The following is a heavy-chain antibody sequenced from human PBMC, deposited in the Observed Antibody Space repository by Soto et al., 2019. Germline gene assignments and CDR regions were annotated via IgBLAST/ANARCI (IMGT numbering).Heavy chain of an antibody. CDR2: ISGSGGST. Sequence: EVQLLESGGGLVQPGGSLRLSCAASGFTFSSYAMSWVRQAPGKGLEWVSAISGSGGSTYYADSVKGRFTISRDNSKNTLYLQMNGLRDEDTAVYYCAKDRASLRLYWFDPWGQGTLVTVSS. V-gene: IGHV3-23*01. CDR3: AKDRASLRLYWFDP. D-gene: IGHD5-12*01. J-gene: IGHJ5*02. CDR1: GFTFSSYA.